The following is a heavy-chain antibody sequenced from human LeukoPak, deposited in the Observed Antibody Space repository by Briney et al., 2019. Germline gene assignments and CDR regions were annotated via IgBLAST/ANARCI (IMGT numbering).Heavy chain of an antibody. Sequence: GGSLRLSCAASGFTFSSYAMHWVRQAPGKGLEWVAVIPYDGSNKYYADSVKGRFTISRDNSKNTLYLQMNSLRAEDTAVYYCARGADFDWLLYGGYDYWGQGTLVTVSS. CDR3: ARGADFDWLLYGGYDY. CDR2: IPYDGSNK. CDR1: GFTFSSYA. D-gene: IGHD3-9*01. V-gene: IGHV3-30*04. J-gene: IGHJ4*02.